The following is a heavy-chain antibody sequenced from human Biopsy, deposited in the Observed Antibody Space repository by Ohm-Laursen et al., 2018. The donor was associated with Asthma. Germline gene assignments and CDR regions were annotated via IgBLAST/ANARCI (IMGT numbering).Heavy chain of an antibody. D-gene: IGHD3-3*01. V-gene: IGHV3-30*03. CDR3: ARDVMEWYLPAFDF. Sequence: SLRLSCAASGFTFGDYWMSWVRQVPGKGLEWVAVVTYDGISQYYAESVKGRFTISRDNSRNTLNLQMNSLRPDDTAVYYCARDVMEWYLPAFDFWGQGTLVTVSS. J-gene: IGHJ4*02. CDR2: VTYDGISQ. CDR1: GFTFGDYW.